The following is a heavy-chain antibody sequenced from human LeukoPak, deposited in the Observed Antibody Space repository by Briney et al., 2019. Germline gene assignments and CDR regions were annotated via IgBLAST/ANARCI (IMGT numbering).Heavy chain of an antibody. CDR3: AKVQYYYDSSGILALDY. CDR1: GFTFSSYG. CDR2: IRYDGSNK. D-gene: IGHD3-22*01. V-gene: IGHV3-30*02. J-gene: IGHJ4*02. Sequence: GGSLRLSCAASGFTFSSYGMHWVRQAPGKGLEWVAFIRYDGSNKYYADSVKGRFTISRDNSKNTLYLQMNSLRAEDTAVYYCAKVQYYYDSSGILALDYWGQGTLVTVSS.